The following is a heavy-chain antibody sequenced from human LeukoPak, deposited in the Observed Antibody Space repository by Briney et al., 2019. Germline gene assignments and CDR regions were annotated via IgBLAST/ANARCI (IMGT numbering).Heavy chain of an antibody. CDR3: ARVTLAVAGTPDY. J-gene: IGHJ4*02. D-gene: IGHD6-19*01. Sequence: ASVKVSCKASRYTFTGYYMHWVRQAPGQGLEWMGWISAYNGNTNYAQKLQGRVTMTTDTSTSTAYMELRSLRSDDTAVYYCARVTLAVAGTPDYWGQGTLVTVSS. V-gene: IGHV1-18*04. CDR2: ISAYNGNT. CDR1: RYTFTGYY.